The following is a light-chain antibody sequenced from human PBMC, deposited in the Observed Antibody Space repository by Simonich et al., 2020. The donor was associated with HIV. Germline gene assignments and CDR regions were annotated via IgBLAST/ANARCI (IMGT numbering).Light chain of an antibody. CDR3: QQYYSTPPT. V-gene: IGKV3-15*01. CDR1: QSVSSN. Sequence: EIVMTQSPATLSVSPGERATLSCRASQSVSSNLAWHQQKPGQAPRLLIYGASTRATGIPARFSGSGSGTDFTLTISSLQAEDVAVYYCQQYYSTPPTFGQGTKVEIK. J-gene: IGKJ1*01. CDR2: GAS.